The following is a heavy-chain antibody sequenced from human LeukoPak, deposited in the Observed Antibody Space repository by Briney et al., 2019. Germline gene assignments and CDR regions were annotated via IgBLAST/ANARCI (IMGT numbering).Heavy chain of an antibody. CDR2: ISYDGSNK. V-gene: IGHV3-30*19. CDR3: AREAAAGTAGAYYFDY. J-gene: IGHJ4*02. D-gene: IGHD6-13*01. CDR1: GFTFSSYG. Sequence: GGSLRLSCAASGFTFSSYGIHWVRQAPGKGLEWVAVISYDGSNKYYADSVKGRFTISRDNSKNTLYLQMNSLRAEDTAVYYCAREAAAGTAGAYYFDYWGQGTLVTVSS.